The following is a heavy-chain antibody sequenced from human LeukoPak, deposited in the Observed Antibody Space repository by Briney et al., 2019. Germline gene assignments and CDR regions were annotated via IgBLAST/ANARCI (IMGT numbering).Heavy chain of an antibody. J-gene: IGHJ3*02. V-gene: IGHV3-23*01. CDR3: ARDSWRFYLWRDDAFDI. CDR2: ISGSGGST. Sequence: GGSLRLSCAASGFTFSSYAMSWVRQAPGKGLEWVSAISGSGGSTYYADSVKGRFTISRDNSKNTLYLQMNSLRAEDTAVYYCARDSWRFYLWRDDAFDIWGQGTMVTVSS. D-gene: IGHD3-3*01. CDR1: GFTFSSYA.